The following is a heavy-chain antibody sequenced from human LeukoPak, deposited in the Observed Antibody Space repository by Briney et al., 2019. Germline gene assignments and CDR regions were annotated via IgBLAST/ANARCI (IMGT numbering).Heavy chain of an antibody. V-gene: IGHV4-4*07. J-gene: IGHJ4*02. CDR1: GGSISSYY. CDR3: GRVTDWNDLDY. D-gene: IGHD1-1*01. Sequence: SETLSLTCTVSGGSISSYYWSWIRQPAGKGLEWIGRIYTSGSTNYNPSLKSRVTMSVDTSRNQFSLTLRSVTAADTAVYYCGRVTDWNDLDYWGQGTLVTVSS. CDR2: IYTSGST.